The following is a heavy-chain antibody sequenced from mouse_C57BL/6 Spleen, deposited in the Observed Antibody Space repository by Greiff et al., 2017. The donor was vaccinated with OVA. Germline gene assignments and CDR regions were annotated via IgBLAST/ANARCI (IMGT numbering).Heavy chain of an antibody. Sequence: QVQLQQSGAELARPGASVKMSCKASGYTFTSYTMHWVKQRPGQGLEWIGYINPSSGYTKYNQKFKDKATLTADKSSSTAYMQVYSLTSNDSAVYYGARSGGNYLGDYYAMDYWGQGTSVTVSS. CDR2: INPSSGYT. CDR3: ARSGGNYLGDYYAMDY. D-gene: IGHD2-1*01. CDR1: GYTFTSYT. V-gene: IGHV1-4*01. J-gene: IGHJ4*01.